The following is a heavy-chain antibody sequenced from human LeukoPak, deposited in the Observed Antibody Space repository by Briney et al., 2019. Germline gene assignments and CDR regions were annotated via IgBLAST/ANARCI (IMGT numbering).Heavy chain of an antibody. CDR1: GGSFSGYY. CDR2: IYYSGST. D-gene: IGHD6-19*01. CDR3: ARGSGYSSGWALSP. V-gene: IGHV4-59*01. Sequence: MPSETLSLTCAVYGGSFSGYYWSWIRQPPGKGLEWIGYIYYSGSTNYNPSLKSRVTISVDTSKNQFSLKLSSVTAADTAVYYCARGSGYSSGWALSPWGQGTLVTVSS. J-gene: IGHJ5*02.